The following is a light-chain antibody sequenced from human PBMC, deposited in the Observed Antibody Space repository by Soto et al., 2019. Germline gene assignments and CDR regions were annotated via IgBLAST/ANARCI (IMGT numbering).Light chain of an antibody. J-gene: IGKJ4*01. Sequence: EIVMTQSPATLSVSPGERATLSCRASQSVNSNLSWYRQKTGQAPSLLISDASTRATGVPARFIGSGSCTEVTLTISSLQSEDSVIYYCQQYNFWPPLTFGGGTKVEIK. CDR3: QQYNFWPPLT. V-gene: IGKV3-15*01. CDR1: QSVNSN. CDR2: DAS.